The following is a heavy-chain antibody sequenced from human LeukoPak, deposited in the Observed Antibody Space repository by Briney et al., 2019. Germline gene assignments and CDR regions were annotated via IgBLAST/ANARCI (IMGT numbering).Heavy chain of an antibody. J-gene: IGHJ4*02. CDR2: INPSGGST. CDR1: GYTFTSYH. V-gene: IGHV1-46*01. CDR3: ARDGKYYYDSSGYPLDY. D-gene: IGHD3-22*01. Sequence: GASVKVSCKASGYTFTSYHMHWVRQAPGQGLEWMGIINPSGGSTSYAQKFQGRVTMTGDTSTSTVYMELSSLRSEDTAVYYCARDGKYYYDSSGYPLDYWGQGTLVTVSS.